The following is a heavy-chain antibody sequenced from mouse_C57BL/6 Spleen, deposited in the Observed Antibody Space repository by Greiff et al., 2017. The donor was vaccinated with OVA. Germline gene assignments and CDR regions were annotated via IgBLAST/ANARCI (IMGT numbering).Heavy chain of an antibody. J-gene: IGHJ4*01. CDR2: IDPETGGT. Sequence: SGAELVRPGASVTLSCKASGYTFTDYEMHWVKQTPVHGLEWIGAIDPETGGTAYNQKFKGKAILTADKSSSTAYMELRSLTSEDSAVYYCTGFTTVVATEDYWGQGTSVTVSS. CDR1: GYTFTDYE. D-gene: IGHD1-1*01. CDR3: TGFTTVVATEDY. V-gene: IGHV1-15*01.